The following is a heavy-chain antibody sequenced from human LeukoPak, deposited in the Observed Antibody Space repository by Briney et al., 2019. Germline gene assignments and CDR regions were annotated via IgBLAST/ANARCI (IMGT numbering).Heavy chain of an antibody. V-gene: IGHV4-31*03. Sequence: PSETLSLTCTVSGGSISSGGYYWSWIRQHPGKGLEWIGYIYYSGSTYYNPSLKSRVTMSVDTSKNQFSLKLSSVTAADTAVYYCARDPTIFGVDTIVWGQGTTVTVSS. CDR1: GGSISSGGYY. J-gene: IGHJ6*02. CDR2: IYYSGST. CDR3: ARDPTIFGVDTIV. D-gene: IGHD3-3*01.